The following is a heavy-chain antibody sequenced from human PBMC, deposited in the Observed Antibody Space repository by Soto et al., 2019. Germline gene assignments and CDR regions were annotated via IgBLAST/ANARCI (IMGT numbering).Heavy chain of an antibody. CDR1: GFTFNNYA. CDR3: AQGRGKNWNFDY. V-gene: IGHV3-23*01. CDR2: ISHSGGTT. D-gene: IGHD1-1*01. J-gene: IGHJ4*02. Sequence: EVQLLESGGGSVQPGGSLRLSCAASGFTFNNYAMHWVRRPPGKGLEWVSSISHSGGTTYYADSVKGRFSISRDSLAGTLLLQMNSLRAEDTALYCCAQGRGKNWNFDYWGQGTLVTVSP.